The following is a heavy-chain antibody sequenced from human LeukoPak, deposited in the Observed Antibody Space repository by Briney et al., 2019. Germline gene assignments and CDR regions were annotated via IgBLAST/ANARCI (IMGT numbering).Heavy chain of an antibody. CDR2: ISSSSSYI. CDR1: GFSFSSYS. V-gene: IGHV3-21*01. D-gene: IGHD5-18*01. CDR3: ARAPLRYSYGSIFDY. Sequence: PGGSLRLSCAASGFSFSSYSMNWVRQAPGKGLEWVSSISSSSSYIYYADSVKGRFTISRDNAKNSLYLQMNSLRAEDTAVYYCARAPLRYSYGSIFDYWGQGTLVTVSS. J-gene: IGHJ4*02.